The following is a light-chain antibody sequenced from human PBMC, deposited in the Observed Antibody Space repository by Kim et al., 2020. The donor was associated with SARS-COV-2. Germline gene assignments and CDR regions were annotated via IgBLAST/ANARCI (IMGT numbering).Light chain of an antibody. CDR2: AAS. V-gene: IGKV1-39*01. J-gene: IGKJ2*03. CDR1: RSISFH. CDR3: QQTYTTPYS. Sequence: DVQMTQSPSSLSASVGDRVTITCRASRSISFHLNWYQQKSGKAPKLLIYAASSLQPGVLSTFSGSGSGAAFTLTISSLQPDDFATYYCQQTYTTPYSFGQGTKLEI.